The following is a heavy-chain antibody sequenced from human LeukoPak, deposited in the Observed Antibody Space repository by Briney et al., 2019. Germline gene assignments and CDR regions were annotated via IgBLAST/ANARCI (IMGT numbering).Heavy chain of an antibody. CDR1: GYTFTGYY. CDR3: ARDLAGYCSSTSCSSPHYDYYYYYYMDV. V-gene: IGHV1-2*02. J-gene: IGHJ6*03. Sequence: ASVKVSCKASGYTFTGYYMHWVRQAPGQGLEWMGWINPNSGGTNYAQKFQGRVTMTRDTSISTANMELSRLRSDDTAVYYCARDLAGYCSSTSCSSPHYDYYYYYYMDVWGKGTTVTVSS. CDR2: INPNSGGT. D-gene: IGHD2-2*01.